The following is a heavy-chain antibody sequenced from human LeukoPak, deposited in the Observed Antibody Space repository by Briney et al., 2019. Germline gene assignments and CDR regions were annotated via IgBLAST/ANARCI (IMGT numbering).Heavy chain of an antibody. CDR2: IYSGGST. J-gene: IGHJ6*02. Sequence: GGSLRLSCAASGFTVSSNYMSWVRQAPGKGLEWVSVIYSGGSTYYADSVKGRFTISGDNSKNTLFLQMNSLRAEDTAVYYCARDLYYYGMDVWGQGTTVTVSS. CDR3: ARDLYYYGMDV. CDR1: GFTVSSNY. V-gene: IGHV3-53*01.